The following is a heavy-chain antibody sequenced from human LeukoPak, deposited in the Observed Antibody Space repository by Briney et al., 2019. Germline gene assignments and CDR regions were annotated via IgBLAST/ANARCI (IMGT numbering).Heavy chain of an antibody. V-gene: IGHV4-4*02. CDR2: IYHSGST. CDR3: AREYYYDSSGPPGYRAFDI. J-gene: IGHJ3*02. D-gene: IGHD3-22*01. CDR1: GGSISSSNW. Sequence: SGTLSLTCAVSGGSISSSNWWSWVRQPPGKGLEWIGEIYHSGSTNYNPSLKSRVTISVDTSKNQFSLKLSSVTAADTAVYYCAREYYYDSSGPPGYRAFDIWGQGTMVTVSS.